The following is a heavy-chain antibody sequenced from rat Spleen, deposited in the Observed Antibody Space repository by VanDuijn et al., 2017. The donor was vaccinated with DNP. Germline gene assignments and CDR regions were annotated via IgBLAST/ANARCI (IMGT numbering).Heavy chain of an antibody. CDR3: ARHVLPLRVWDY. CDR2: TNYNGGST. J-gene: IGHJ2*01. D-gene: IGHD1-4*01. CDR1: GFTFSDYY. Sequence: EVQLVESGGGLVQPGGSLKLSCAASGFTFSDYYMAWVRQAPTKGLEWVAYTNYNGGSTYNGDSVKGRFTISRDNAKSTLYIQMNSPRSEDMATYYCARHVLPLRVWDYWGQGVMVTVSS. V-gene: IGHV5-22*01.